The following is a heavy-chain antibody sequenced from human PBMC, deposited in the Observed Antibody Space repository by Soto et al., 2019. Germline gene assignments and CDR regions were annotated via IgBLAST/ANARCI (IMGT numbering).Heavy chain of an antibody. CDR3: ARVLSGLYHFDY. CDR1: GGSISSGGYY. J-gene: IGHJ4*02. V-gene: IGHV4-31*03. Sequence: QVQLQESGPGLVKPSQTLSLTCTVSGGSISSGGYYWSWIRQHPGKGLEWIGYIYYSGSTYYNPSLKSRVTISLDTSKNHFSLKLSSVTVADTAVYYCARVLSGLYHFDYWGQGTLVTVSS. D-gene: IGHD2-2*02. CDR2: IYYSGST.